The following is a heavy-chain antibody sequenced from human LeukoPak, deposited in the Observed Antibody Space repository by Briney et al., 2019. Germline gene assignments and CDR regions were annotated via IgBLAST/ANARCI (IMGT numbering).Heavy chain of an antibody. D-gene: IGHD3-22*01. CDR1: GFTFSSYA. CDR2: TSGSGGST. J-gene: IGHJ4*02. Sequence: GGSLRLSCAASGFTFSSYAMSWVRQAPGEGLEWVSATSGSGGSTYYADSVKGRFTISRDNSKNTLYLQMNSLRAEDTAVYYCAKFDSSGYYRTFDYWGQGTLVTVSS. CDR3: AKFDSSGYYRTFDY. V-gene: IGHV3-23*01.